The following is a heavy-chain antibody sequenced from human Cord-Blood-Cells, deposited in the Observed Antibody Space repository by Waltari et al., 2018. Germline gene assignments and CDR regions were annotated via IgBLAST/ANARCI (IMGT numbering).Heavy chain of an antibody. J-gene: IGHJ4*02. D-gene: IGHD2-15*01. CDR3: ARTDADITSDY. V-gene: IGHV1-8*01. CDR1: GYTFTSDD. Sequence: QVQLVQSGAEGKKPGDPVKVSCKASGYTFTSDDINWVRQATGQGLEWMGWMNPNSGNTGYAQKFQGRVTMTRNTSRSTAYMELSSLRSEDTAVYYCARTDADITSDYWGQGTLVTVSS. CDR2: MNPNSGNT.